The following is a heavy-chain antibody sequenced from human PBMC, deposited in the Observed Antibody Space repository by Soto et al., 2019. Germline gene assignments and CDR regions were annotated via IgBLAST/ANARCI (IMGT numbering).Heavy chain of an antibody. J-gene: IGHJ4*02. V-gene: IGHV3-73*01. CDR1: GFNFIGSA. Sequence: GGLQRHSSGASGFNFIGSAMHWVRQASGKGLEWVGRIRDKANSYATAYTASVKGRFTISRDDSKNTAYLQMNSLKTEDTAVYYCTRLYCGGDCDFDSWGQGTLVTVSS. D-gene: IGHD2-21*02. CDR3: TRLYCGGDCDFDS. CDR2: IRDKANSYAT.